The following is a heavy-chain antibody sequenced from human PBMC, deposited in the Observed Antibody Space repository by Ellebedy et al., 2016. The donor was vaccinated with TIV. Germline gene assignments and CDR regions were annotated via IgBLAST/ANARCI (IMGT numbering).Heavy chain of an antibody. D-gene: IGHD2-15*01. CDR2: IYPGDSDT. J-gene: IGHJ3*02. CDR1: GYSFTSYW. V-gene: IGHV5-51*01. CDR3: ARLCGSCYGRGIDI. Sequence: GGSLRLXXKGSGYSFTSYWIGWVRQMPGKGLEWMGIIYPGDSDTRYSPSFQGHVTISADKSISTAYLQWSSLKASDTAMYYCARLCGSCYGRGIDIWGQGTMVTVSS.